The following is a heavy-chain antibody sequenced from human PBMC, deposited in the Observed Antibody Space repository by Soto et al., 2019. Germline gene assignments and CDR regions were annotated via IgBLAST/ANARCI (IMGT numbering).Heavy chain of an antibody. D-gene: IGHD1-1*01. CDR2: ISYDGDNK. Sequence: QVQLVESGGGVVQPGRSLGLSCAASGFTFSYHALNWVRQAPGKGLEWVAVISYDGDNKYIAESVKGRFTISRDNSKNTVSLQMNSLRAEDTAMYFCARATTTSAFSAMDVWGQGTTVTVSS. J-gene: IGHJ6*02. CDR1: GFTFSYHA. V-gene: IGHV3-30-3*01. CDR3: ARATTTSAFSAMDV.